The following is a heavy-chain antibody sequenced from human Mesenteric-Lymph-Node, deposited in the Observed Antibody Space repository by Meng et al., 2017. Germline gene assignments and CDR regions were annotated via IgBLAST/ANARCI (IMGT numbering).Heavy chain of an antibody. D-gene: IGHD7-27*01. V-gene: IGHV1-18*01. Sequence: QVELVQLGAEVKKPGASVKASCKASGYTFTSYGISWVRQAPGQGLEWMGWISAYNGNTNYAQRLQGRVTMTTDTSATTAYMDLSSLRSEDTAVYYCATEVNIGLGYWGQGTLVTVSS. CDR1: GYTFTSYG. CDR3: ATEVNIGLGY. CDR2: ISAYNGNT. J-gene: IGHJ4*02.